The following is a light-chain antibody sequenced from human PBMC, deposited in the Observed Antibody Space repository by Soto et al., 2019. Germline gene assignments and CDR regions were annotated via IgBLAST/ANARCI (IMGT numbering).Light chain of an antibody. V-gene: IGKV3-20*01. CDR1: QSISNF. CDR3: QQYSAYPLS. CDR2: GAS. Sequence: EIVMTQSPATLSVSPGERATLSCRASQSISNFLAWYQQKPGQAPILLIYGASSRATATPDRFRGSGSGTDFTLTINRLEPEDFALYYCQQYSAYPLSFGGGTKVEIK. J-gene: IGKJ4*01.